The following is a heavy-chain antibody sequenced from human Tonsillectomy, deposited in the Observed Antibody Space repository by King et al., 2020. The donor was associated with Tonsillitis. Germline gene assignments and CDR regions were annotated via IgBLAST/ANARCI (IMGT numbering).Heavy chain of an antibody. D-gene: IGHD3-16*02. Sequence: VQLVESGVEVKKPGASVTVSCTASGYTFSSYGITWVRQAPGQGLEWMGWISAYNGDRNYAQNLRGRVIMTTDTSTSTAYLELRSLRSDDTAVYYCAKDSSHNYEYVWGSYRFIDYWGQGTLVTVSS. V-gene: IGHV1-18*01. CDR2: ISAYNGDR. J-gene: IGHJ4*02. CDR1: GYTFSSYG. CDR3: AKDSSHNYEYVWGSYRFIDY.